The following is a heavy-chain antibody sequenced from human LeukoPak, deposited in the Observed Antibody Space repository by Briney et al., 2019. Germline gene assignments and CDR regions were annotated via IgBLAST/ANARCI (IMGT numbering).Heavy chain of an antibody. Sequence: PGGSLRLSCAASGFTFSSYSMNWVRQAPGKGLEWVSSISSSSSYIYYADSVKGRFTISRDNAKNSLYLQMNSLRAEDTAVYYCARGGYYYGSGSYSPHYYMDVWGKGTTVTVSS. V-gene: IGHV3-21*01. CDR3: ARGGYYYGSGSYSPHYYMDV. CDR1: GFTFSSYS. J-gene: IGHJ6*03. CDR2: ISSSSSYI. D-gene: IGHD3-10*01.